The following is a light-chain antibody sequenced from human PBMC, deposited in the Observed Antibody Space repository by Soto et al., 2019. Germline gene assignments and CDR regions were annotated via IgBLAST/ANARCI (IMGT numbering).Light chain of an antibody. CDR2: GAS. J-gene: IGKJ1*01. CDR3: QQYDSSPPT. CDR1: QSLSSSY. V-gene: IGKV3-20*01. Sequence: EIVLTKSPGTLSLSPGKRATLSCGASQSLSSSYLAWYQQKPGQAPRLLIYGASSRATGIPDRFSGSGSGTDFTLTISRLEPEDFAVYYCQQYDSSPPTFGEGTKVDIK.